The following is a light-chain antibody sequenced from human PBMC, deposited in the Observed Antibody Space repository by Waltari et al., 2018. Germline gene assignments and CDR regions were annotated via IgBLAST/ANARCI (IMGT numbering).Light chain of an antibody. CDR1: TNDLGSYYY. CDR3: CSYAGSYTWV. Sequence: SALTQPRSVSGSPGQSVTIPCTGTTNDLGSYYYLSWYQQHPGKAPKLIILDVTKRPSGVPDRLSGSKSGNTASLTISGLRAEDEAEYYCCSYAGSYTWVFGGGTKLTVV. CDR2: DVT. J-gene: IGLJ3*02. V-gene: IGLV2-11*01.